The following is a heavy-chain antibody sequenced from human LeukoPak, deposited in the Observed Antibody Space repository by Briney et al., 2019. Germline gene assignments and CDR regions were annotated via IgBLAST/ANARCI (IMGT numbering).Heavy chain of an antibody. Sequence: GGSLRLSCSASGFIFSTYGMHWVGHAPGKGLEWVAFIRNDKSSEHYADSVKGRFTISRDNSKNTLYLQMNSLRPEDTAVYYRAKRISGAYYSLLDYWAQGTLVIVSS. CDR3: AKRISGAYYSLLDY. CDR1: GFIFSTYG. J-gene: IGHJ4*02. D-gene: IGHD1-26*01. CDR2: IRNDKSSE. V-gene: IGHV3-30*02.